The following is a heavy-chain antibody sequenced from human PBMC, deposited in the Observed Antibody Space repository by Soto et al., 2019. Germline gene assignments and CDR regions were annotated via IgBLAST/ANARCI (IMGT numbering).Heavy chain of an antibody. D-gene: IGHD2-15*01. CDR3: AKCGPDPFCGGGRCYFES. J-gene: IGHJ4*02. CDR1: GFTFDDHA. V-gene: IGHV3-9*01. Sequence: EVQLVESGGDLVHPGRSLRLSCAASGFTFDDHAMHWVRRVPGRGLEWVSSISWNGKIIGYADSVEGRFTISRDNAKNALYLQMNLLRPEDTASYFCAKCGPDPFCGGGRCYFESWGRGTLVTVSS. CDR2: ISWNGKII.